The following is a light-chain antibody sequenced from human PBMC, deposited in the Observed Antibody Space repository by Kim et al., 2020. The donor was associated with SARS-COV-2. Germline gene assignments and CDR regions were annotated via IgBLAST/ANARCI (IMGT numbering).Light chain of an antibody. CDR1: QSINSY. CDR2: AAS. Sequence: DIQMTQSPSSLSASVGDRVTITCRASQSINSYLNWYQQKPGKAPKLLIYAASSLQSGVPSRFSGSGSGTDFTLTISSLQPGGFATYYCQQSYCTPLTFGQGTEVDIK. J-gene: IGKJ1*01. V-gene: IGKV1-39*01. CDR3: QQSYCTPLT.